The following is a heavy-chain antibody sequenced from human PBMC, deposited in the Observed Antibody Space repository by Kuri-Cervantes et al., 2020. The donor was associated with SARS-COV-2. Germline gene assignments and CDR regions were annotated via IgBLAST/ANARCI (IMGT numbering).Heavy chain of an antibody. CDR2: IYTSGST. CDR3: ARGGRTRNSYYFDY. D-gene: IGHD3-10*01. CDR1: GGSISSGSYY. V-gene: IGHV4-61*02. Sequence: SETLSLTCTVSGGSISSGSYYWSWIRQPAGKGLEWIGRIYTSGSTNHNPSLKSRVTISVDTSKNQFSPKLSSVTAADTAVYYCARGGRTRNSYYFDYWGQGTLVTVSS. J-gene: IGHJ4*02.